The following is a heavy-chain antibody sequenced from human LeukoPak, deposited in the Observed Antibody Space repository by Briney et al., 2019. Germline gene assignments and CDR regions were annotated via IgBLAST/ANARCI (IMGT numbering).Heavy chain of an antibody. Sequence: GASLKISCKGSGYRFTNNWIGWVRQVPGKGLEWMGIIYPGDSDTRYSPPFQGQVTISADKSISTAYLQWSSLRASDTAMYYCAIEGYSYTDGFDIWGQGTMVTVSS. V-gene: IGHV5-51*01. J-gene: IGHJ3*02. D-gene: IGHD5-18*01. CDR2: IYPGDSDT. CDR3: AIEGYSYTDGFDI. CDR1: GYRFTNNW.